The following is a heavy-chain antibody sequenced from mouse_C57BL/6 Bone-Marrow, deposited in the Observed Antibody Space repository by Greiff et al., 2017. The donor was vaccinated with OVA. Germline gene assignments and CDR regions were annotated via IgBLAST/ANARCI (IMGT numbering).Heavy chain of an antibody. CDR1: GFTFSDYY. J-gene: IGHJ1*03. CDR3: ARGDYDLYWYFDV. CDR2: INYDGSST. V-gene: IGHV5-16*01. D-gene: IGHD2-4*01. Sequence: EVHLVESEGGLVQPGSSMKLSCTASGFTFSDYYMAWVRQVPEKGLEWVANINYDGSSTYYLDSLKSRFIISRDNAKNILYLQMSSLKSEDTATYYCARGDYDLYWYFDVWGTGTTVTVSS.